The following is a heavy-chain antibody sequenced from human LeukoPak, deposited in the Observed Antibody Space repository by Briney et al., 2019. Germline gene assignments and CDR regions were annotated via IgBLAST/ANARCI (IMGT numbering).Heavy chain of an antibody. J-gene: IGHJ3*02. V-gene: IGHV4-4*07. CDR3: ARGIAVAGTVAFDI. D-gene: IGHD6-19*01. Sequence: PSETLSLTCTVSGGSITSYYWSWIQQPAGKGLEWIGRIYTTGITHYNPSLRGRVSLSVDTSKNQFSLKLNSATAADTAVYYCARGIAVAGTVAFDIWGQGTEVTVSS. CDR2: IYTTGIT. CDR1: GGSITSYY.